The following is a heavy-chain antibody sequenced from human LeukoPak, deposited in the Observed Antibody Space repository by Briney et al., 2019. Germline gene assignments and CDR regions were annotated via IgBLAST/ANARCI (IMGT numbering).Heavy chain of an antibody. CDR1: GFTFSNYW. J-gene: IGHJ6*03. Sequence: GGSLRLSCAASGFTFSNYWMSWVRQAPGKGLEWVASIKKDGSDKYYVDSVKGRFTISRDNAKNSLYLQMNSLRAEDTAVYYCARVAISGSYYVGYYYYYMDVWGKGTTVTISS. CDR3: ARVAISGSYYVGYYYYYMDV. V-gene: IGHV3-7*01. CDR2: IKKDGSDK. D-gene: IGHD1-26*01.